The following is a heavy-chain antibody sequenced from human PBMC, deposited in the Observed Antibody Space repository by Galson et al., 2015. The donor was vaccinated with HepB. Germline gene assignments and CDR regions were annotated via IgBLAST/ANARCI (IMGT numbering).Heavy chain of an antibody. Sequence: SLRLSCAASGFTFSSYWMSWVRQAPGKGLEWVANIKQDGSEKYYVDSVKGRFTISRDNAKNSLYLQMNSLRAEDTAVYYCARESMYSSSWLDYWGQGTLVTVSS. V-gene: IGHV3-7*03. CDR2: IKQDGSEK. CDR1: GFTFSSYW. J-gene: IGHJ4*02. D-gene: IGHD6-13*01. CDR3: ARESMYSSSWLDY.